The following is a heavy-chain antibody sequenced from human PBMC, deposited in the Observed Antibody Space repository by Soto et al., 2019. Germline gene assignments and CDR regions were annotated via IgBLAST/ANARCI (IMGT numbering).Heavy chain of an antibody. D-gene: IGHD6-6*01. J-gene: IGHJ4*02. CDR1: GGSFSDYY. Sequence: QVQLQQWGAGLLKPSETLSLTCAVYGGSFSDYYWSWVRQPPGKGLEWVGEINHRGTTNYNPSLKSRVTLSVDTPKNQFSLKLSSVTAADTAVYYRASAKAWRSEYWGQGTLVTVSS. CDR2: INHRGTT. CDR3: ASAKAWRSEY. V-gene: IGHV4-34*02.